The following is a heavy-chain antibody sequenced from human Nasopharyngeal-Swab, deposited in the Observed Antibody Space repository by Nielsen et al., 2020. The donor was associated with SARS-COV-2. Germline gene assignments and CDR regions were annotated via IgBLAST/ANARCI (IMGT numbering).Heavy chain of an antibody. Sequence: GESLKISCAASGFIFSSFGMHWVRQAPGKGLEWVAVISYDESNKNYADSVKGRITISRDNSKNTLYLQMNSLGAEDTAVYYCARGDYDFWSMDVWGQGTTVTVSS. CDR1: GFIFSSFG. D-gene: IGHD3-3*01. CDR3: ARGDYDFWSMDV. CDR2: ISYDESNK. J-gene: IGHJ6*02. V-gene: IGHV3-30*03.